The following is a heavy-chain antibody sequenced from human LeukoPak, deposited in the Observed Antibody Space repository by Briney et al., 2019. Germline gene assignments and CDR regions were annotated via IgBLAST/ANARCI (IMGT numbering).Heavy chain of an antibody. CDR3: AKFRADSSGWPFDY. V-gene: IGHV3-23*01. Sequence: PGGSLRLSCTASGFSFSGHWMHWARQLPGKGLEWVSSISGTSGNTYYADSVKGRFAISRDNSKDTLYLQMNSLRAEDTAIYYCAKFRADSSGWPFDYWGQGTLVTVSS. D-gene: IGHD6-19*01. CDR2: ISGTSGNT. CDR1: GFSFSGHW. J-gene: IGHJ4*02.